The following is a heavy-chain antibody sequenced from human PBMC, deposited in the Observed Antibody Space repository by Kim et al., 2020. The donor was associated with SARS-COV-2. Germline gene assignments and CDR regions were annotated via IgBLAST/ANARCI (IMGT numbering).Heavy chain of an antibody. CDR2: YGGTT. Sequence: YGGTTEYATSVKGRFTMSRDDSKSIACLHMNSLKTEDTAVYYCTRAAASGWGQGTLVTVSS. J-gene: IGHJ4*02. V-gene: IGHV3-49*02. D-gene: IGHD3-10*01. CDR3: TRAAASG.